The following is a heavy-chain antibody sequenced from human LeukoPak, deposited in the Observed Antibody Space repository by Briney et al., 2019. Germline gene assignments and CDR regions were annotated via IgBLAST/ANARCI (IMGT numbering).Heavy chain of an antibody. D-gene: IGHD6-6*01. Sequence: SETLSLTCTVSGGSISSYYWSWIRQPPGKGLEWIGYIYYSGSTYYNPSLKSRVTMSVDTSKNQLSLKLSSVTAADTAVYYCATAGLAARRYFNYWGQGTLVTVSP. CDR2: IYYSGST. CDR1: GGSISSYY. J-gene: IGHJ4*02. V-gene: IGHV4-59*08. CDR3: ATAGLAARRYFNY.